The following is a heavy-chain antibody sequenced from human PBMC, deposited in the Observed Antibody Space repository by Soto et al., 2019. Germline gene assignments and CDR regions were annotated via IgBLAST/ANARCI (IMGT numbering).Heavy chain of an antibody. CDR1: GFSLSTSGVG. V-gene: IGHV2-5*02. Sequence: SGPTLVNPTQTLTLTCTFSGFSLSTSGVGVGWIRQPPGKALEWLALIYWDDDKRYSPSLKSRLTITKDTSKNQVVLTMTNMEPVDTATYYCAHSGQEWLVLSDAFDIWGQGTMVTVSS. J-gene: IGHJ3*02. D-gene: IGHD6-19*01. CDR3: AHSGQEWLVLSDAFDI. CDR2: IYWDDDK.